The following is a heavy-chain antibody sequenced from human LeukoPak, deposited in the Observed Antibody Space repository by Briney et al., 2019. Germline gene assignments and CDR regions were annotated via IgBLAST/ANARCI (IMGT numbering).Heavy chain of an antibody. CDR1: GGSISSGSYY. CDR3: ASLSGINTGDYYYYYGMDV. D-gene: IGHD3-3*01. V-gene: IGHV4-61*02. J-gene: IGHJ6*02. CDR2: IYTSGCT. Sequence: SQTLSLTCTVSGGSISSGSYYWSWIRQPAGKGLEWIGRIYTSGCTNDNPSLKSRVTISVDTSKNQFSLKLSSVTAAATAVYYCASLSGINTGDYYYYYGMDVWGQGTTVTVSS.